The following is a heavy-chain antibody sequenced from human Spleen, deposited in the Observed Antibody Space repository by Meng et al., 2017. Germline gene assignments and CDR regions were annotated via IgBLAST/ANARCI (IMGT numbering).Heavy chain of an antibody. CDR1: GGSFNEYF. CDR3: ARGPTTMAHDFDY. J-gene: IGHJ4*02. Sequence: QVPLQQWGAGLLKPSETLSLTCAVYGGSFNEYFWSWIRQSPGKGLEWIGEIRQSGTTNYNASLRSRATISIDTSKNHFSLKLTSVTAADSAVYYCARGPTTMAHDFDYWGQGTLVTVSS. V-gene: IGHV4-34*01. CDR2: IRQSGTT. D-gene: IGHD4-11*01.